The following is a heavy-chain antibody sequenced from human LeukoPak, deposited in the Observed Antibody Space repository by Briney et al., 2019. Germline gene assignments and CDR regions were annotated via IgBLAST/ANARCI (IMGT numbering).Heavy chain of an antibody. D-gene: IGHD1-26*01. Sequence: KASETLSLTCTLSAGSISSSSYYWGWIRQPPGKGLAWIGSIYYSGSTYYNPSLKSRVTISVDTSKNQFSLKLSSVTAADTAVYYCARRDGSQGWFDPWGQGTLVTVSS. CDR2: IYYSGST. CDR1: AGSISSSSYY. CDR3: ARRDGSQGWFDP. J-gene: IGHJ5*02. V-gene: IGHV4-39*01.